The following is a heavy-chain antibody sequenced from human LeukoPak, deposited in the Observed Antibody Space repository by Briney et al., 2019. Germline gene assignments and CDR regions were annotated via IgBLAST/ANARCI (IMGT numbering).Heavy chain of an antibody. CDR3: ARDRHVPGLYYYYMDV. CDR1: GYTFTSYG. D-gene: IGHD6-6*01. Sequence: ASVKVSCKASGYTFTSYGISWVRQAPGQGPEWMGWINPNSGGTNYAQKFQGRVTMTRDTSINTTYMELSRLKSDDTAVYYCARDRHVPGLYYYYMDVWGKGTTVTVSS. V-gene: IGHV1-2*02. J-gene: IGHJ6*03. CDR2: INPNSGGT.